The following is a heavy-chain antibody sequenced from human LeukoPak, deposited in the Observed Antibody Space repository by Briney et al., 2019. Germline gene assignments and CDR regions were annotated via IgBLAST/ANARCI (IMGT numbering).Heavy chain of an antibody. V-gene: IGHV4-59*01. CDR1: GGSISSYY. J-gene: IGHJ5*02. CDR3: ARLTGDLGWFDP. Sequence: SETLSLTCTVSGGSISSYYWSWIRQPPGKGLEWIGYIYYSGSTNYNPSLKSRVTISVDTSKNQISLKLSSVTAADTAVYYCARLTGDLGWFDPWGQGTLVTVSS. CDR2: IYYSGST. D-gene: IGHD7-27*01.